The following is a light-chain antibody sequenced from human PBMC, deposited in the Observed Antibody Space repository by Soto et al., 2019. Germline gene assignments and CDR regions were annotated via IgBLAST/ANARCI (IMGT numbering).Light chain of an antibody. CDR3: QQYNNWPPYT. CDR2: GAS. J-gene: IGKJ2*01. V-gene: IGKV3-15*01. Sequence: EIVMTQSPATLSVSPGERATLSCRASQSVSSNLAWYQQKPGQAPRLLIYGASTRATGIPARFSGSGSGTEFTLTNSSLQSEDFAGYYCQQYNNWPPYTFGQGTKLEI. CDR1: QSVSSN.